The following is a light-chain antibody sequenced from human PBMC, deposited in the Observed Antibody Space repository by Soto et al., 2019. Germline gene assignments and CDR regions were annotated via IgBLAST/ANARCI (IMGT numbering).Light chain of an antibody. V-gene: IGKV3-11*01. CDR2: DAS. CDR1: QSVSTY. CDR3: QQRSSWPRT. J-gene: IGKJ1*01. Sequence: EIVLTQSPATLSLSPGERATLSCRVSQSVSTYLVWYQQKPGQAPRLLIYDASNRATGIPARFSGSGSGTDFTLTISSLGPEDFAVYYCQQRSSWPRTFGQGTKVDIK.